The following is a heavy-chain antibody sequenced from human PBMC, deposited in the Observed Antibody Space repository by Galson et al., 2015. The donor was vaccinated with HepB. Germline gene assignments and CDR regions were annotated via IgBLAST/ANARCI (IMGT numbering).Heavy chain of an antibody. D-gene: IGHD3-3*01. CDR2: IKSKADGGTT. V-gene: IGHV3-15*01. CDR1: GFTSSNAW. J-gene: IGHJ4*02. CDR3: TTDYPITILGVVVDY. Sequence: SLRLSCAASGFTSSNAWMSWVRQAPGKGLEWIGRIKSKADGGTTDYAAPVKDRFIISRDDSKNTLDLQMNSLKTEDTAVYYCTTDYPITILGVVVDYWGQGTLVTVSS.